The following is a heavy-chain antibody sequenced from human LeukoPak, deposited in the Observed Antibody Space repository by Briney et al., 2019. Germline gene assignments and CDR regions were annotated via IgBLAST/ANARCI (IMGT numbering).Heavy chain of an antibody. Sequence: GGSLRLSCAASGFTFDDYNMHWVRQRPGRGLEWVSLISWVGGSTYYADSVRGRFTISRDNSKNSLYLQMNSLRTEDTAFYYCAKDRLRYCTSASCYSQGYWGQETLVTVSS. CDR2: ISWVGGST. J-gene: IGHJ4*02. V-gene: IGHV3-43*01. D-gene: IGHD2-2*02. CDR3: AKDRLRYCTSASCYSQGY. CDR1: GFTFDDYN.